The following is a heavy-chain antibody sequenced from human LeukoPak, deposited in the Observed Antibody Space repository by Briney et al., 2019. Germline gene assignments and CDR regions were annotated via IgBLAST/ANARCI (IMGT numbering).Heavy chain of an antibody. CDR2: IYETGST. CDR1: GGSFSGYY. Sequence: SETLSLTCAVYGGSFSGYYWNWIRQPPGKGLEWIGYIYETGSTKYNPSLKSRVTISLDMSKNHFSLKLNSVTAADTAVYYCARDSPFSRDNYYGMDVWGQGTTVTVSS. CDR3: ARDSPFSRDNYYGMDV. V-gene: IGHV4-34*11. J-gene: IGHJ6*02.